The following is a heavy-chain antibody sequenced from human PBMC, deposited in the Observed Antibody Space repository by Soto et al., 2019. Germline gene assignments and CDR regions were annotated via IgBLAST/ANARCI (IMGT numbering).Heavy chain of an antibody. CDR1: GFTFSSYG. CDR2: IWYDGSDK. D-gene: IGHD2-2*03. V-gene: IGHV3-33*01. Sequence: LRLSCAASGFTFSSYGMHWVRQAPGKGLEWVAVIWYDGSDKYYADSVKGRFTISRDNSKNTLYLQMNSLRAEDTAVYYCARDGYCTSSSCSAGEDYWGQGTLVTVSS. J-gene: IGHJ4*02. CDR3: ARDGYCTSSSCSAGEDY.